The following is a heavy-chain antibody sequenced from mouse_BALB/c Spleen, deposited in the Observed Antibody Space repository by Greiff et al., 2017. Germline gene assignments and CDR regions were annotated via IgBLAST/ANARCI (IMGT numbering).Heavy chain of an antibody. D-gene: IGHD2-14*01. J-gene: IGHJ2*01. V-gene: IGHV1-7*01. CDR1: GFTFTSYW. CDR2: INPSTGYT. CDR3: ANRYDDY. Sequence: QVQLQQSGAELAKPGASVKMSCKASGFTFTSYWMHWVNQRPGQGLEWIGYINPSTGYTEYNQKFKDKATLTADKSSSTAYMQLSSLTSEDSAVYYCANRYDDYWGQGTTLTVSS.